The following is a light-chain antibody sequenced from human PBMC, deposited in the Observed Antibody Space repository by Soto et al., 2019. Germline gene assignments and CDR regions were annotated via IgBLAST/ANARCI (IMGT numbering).Light chain of an antibody. CDR3: CSYAGSSTYV. V-gene: IGLV2-14*01. CDR1: SSDVGGYNY. J-gene: IGLJ1*01. CDR2: DVS. Sequence: QSALTQPASVSGSPGQSITISCTGTSSDVGGYNYVSWYQQHPGKAPKLMIYDVSNRPSGVSNRFSGSKSGNTASLTISGLQAEDEAEYSCCSYAGSSTYVFGTGTKLTVL.